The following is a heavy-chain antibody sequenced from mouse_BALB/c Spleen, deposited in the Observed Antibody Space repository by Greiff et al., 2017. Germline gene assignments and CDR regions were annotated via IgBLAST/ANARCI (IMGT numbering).Heavy chain of an antibody. Sequence: EVQLQQSGGGLVKPGGSLKLSCAASGFTFSSYTMSWVRQTPEKRLEWVATISSGGSYTYYPDSVKGRFTISRDNAKNTLYLQMSSLKSEDTAMYYCTRDRYYDYWGQGTLVTVSA. CDR2: ISSGGSYT. CDR1: GFTFSSYT. D-gene: IGHD2-4*01. CDR3: TRDRYYDY. J-gene: IGHJ3*01. V-gene: IGHV5-6-4*01.